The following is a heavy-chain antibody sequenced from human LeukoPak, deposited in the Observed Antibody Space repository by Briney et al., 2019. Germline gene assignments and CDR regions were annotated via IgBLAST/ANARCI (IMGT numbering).Heavy chain of an antibody. D-gene: IGHD6-6*01. Sequence: GGSLRLSCAASGFTFSSYSMNWVRQAPGKGLEWVSYISNTGSTIYYADSVRGRFTISRDNAKNSLYLQMNSLRAEDTAVYYCARGPYTSSNYLDYWGQGTLVTVSS. J-gene: IGHJ4*02. CDR3: ARGPYTSSNYLDY. CDR2: ISNTGSTI. V-gene: IGHV3-48*01. CDR1: GFTFSSYS.